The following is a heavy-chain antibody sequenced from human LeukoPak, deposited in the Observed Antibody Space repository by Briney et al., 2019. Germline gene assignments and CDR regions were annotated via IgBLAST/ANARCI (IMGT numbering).Heavy chain of an antibody. V-gene: IGHV1-69*02. J-gene: IGHJ4*02. CDR1: GGTFSSYT. CDR3: ARAEITFGGVIDSYFDY. Sequence: SVKVSCKASGGTFSSYTISWVRQAPGQGLEWMGRIIPILGIANCAQKFQGRVTITADKSTSTAYMELSSLRSEDTAVYYCARAEITFGGVIDSYFDYWGQGTLVTVSS. D-gene: IGHD3-16*02. CDR2: IIPILGIA.